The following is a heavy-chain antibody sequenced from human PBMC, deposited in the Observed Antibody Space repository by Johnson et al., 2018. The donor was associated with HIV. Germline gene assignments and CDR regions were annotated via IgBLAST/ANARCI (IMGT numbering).Heavy chain of an antibody. Sequence: QVQLVESGGGLVQPGGSLRLSCAASGFTFSSYAMSWVRQAPGKGLEWVAVIWYDGTNRYYGDSVKGRFTISRDNSKNTVYLQMNGLRAEDTAVYYCAKLRDYYDSSGWPNAFDIWGQGTMVTVSS. D-gene: IGHD3-22*01. J-gene: IGHJ3*02. V-gene: IGHV3-33*06. CDR1: GFTFSSYA. CDR3: AKLRDYYDSSGWPNAFDI. CDR2: IWYDGTNR.